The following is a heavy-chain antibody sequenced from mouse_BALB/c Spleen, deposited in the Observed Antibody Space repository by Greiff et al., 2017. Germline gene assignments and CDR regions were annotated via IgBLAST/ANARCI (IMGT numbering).Heavy chain of an antibody. J-gene: IGHJ4*01. CDR2: INPSNGGT. D-gene: IGHD6-5*01. V-gene: IGHV1S16*01. Sequence: VQLQQPGAELVKPGASVKLSCKASGYTFTSYYMYWVKQRPGQGLEWIGGINPSNGGTNFNEKFKSKATLTVDKSSSTAYMQLSSLTSEDSAVYFCTKDSLDGRDAMDYWGQGTSVTAPS. CDR3: TKDSLDGRDAMDY. CDR1: GYTFTSYY.